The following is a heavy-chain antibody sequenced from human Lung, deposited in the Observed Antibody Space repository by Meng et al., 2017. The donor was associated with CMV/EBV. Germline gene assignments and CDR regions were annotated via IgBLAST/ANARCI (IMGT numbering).Heavy chain of an antibody. CDR2: IIPILGIA. Sequence: SVKVSXKASGGTFSSYAISWVRQAPGQGLEWMGGIIPILGIANYAQKFQGRVTITADKSTSTAYMELSSLRSEDTAVYYCASLGYCSSTSCPFYYYGMDVWGQGTLVTVSS. J-gene: IGHJ6*02. CDR3: ASLGYCSSTSCPFYYYGMDV. D-gene: IGHD2-2*01. V-gene: IGHV1-69*10. CDR1: GGTFSSYA.